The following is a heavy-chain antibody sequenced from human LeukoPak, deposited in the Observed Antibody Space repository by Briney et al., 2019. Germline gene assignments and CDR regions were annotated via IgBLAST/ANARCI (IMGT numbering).Heavy chain of an antibody. Sequence: GGSLRLSCAASGFTFSDYYMSWIRQAPGKGLEWVSYISSSGSTIYYADSVKGRFTISRDNAKNSLYLQMNSLRAEDTAVYYCARVMVFYYDDLWDYFGYWGQGTLVTVSS. CDR3: ARVMVFYYDDLWDYFGY. D-gene: IGHD3-22*01. V-gene: IGHV3-11*01. CDR2: ISSSGSTI. J-gene: IGHJ4*02. CDR1: GFTFSDYY.